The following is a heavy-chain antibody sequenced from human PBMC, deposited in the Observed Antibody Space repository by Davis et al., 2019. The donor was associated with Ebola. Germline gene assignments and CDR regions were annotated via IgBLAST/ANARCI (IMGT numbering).Heavy chain of an antibody. D-gene: IGHD1-26*01. J-gene: IGHJ4*02. CDR2: IKQDGGEK. CDR1: GFTFSNYW. Sequence: GGSLRLSCAASGFTFSNYWMSWVRQAPGKGLEWVANIKQDGGEKYYVDSVKGRFTISRDNDENSLYLQMNYLRADDTAVYYCARDFLGRLDYWGQGTLVTVSS. CDR3: ARDFLGRLDY. V-gene: IGHV3-7*03.